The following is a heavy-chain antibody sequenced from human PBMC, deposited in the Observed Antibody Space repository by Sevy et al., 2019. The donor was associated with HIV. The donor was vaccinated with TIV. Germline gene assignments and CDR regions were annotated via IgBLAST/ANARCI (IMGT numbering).Heavy chain of an antibody. D-gene: IGHD6-13*01. CDR2: INQGGNQK. CDR3: AGGPSGAAAGRFDS. V-gene: IGHV3-7*01. CDR1: GFTFSSYW. Sequence: GGSLRLSCAASGFTFSSYWINWVRQAPGEGLEWVTNINQGGNQKHYMDSVKGRFTISRGNAENAVYLQMNSLRVEDTAVYYCAGGPSGAAAGRFDSWGQGTLVTVSS. J-gene: IGHJ4*02.